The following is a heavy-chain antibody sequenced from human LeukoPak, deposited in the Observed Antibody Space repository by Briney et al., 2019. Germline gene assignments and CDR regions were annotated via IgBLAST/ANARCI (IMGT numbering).Heavy chain of an antibody. CDR2: ISSSSSYI. D-gene: IGHD3-22*01. J-gene: IGHJ4*02. CDR1: GFTFSSYS. V-gene: IGHV3-21*01. Sequence: GGSLRLSCAASGFTFSSYSMNWVRQAPGKGLEWVSSISSSSSYIYYADSVKGRFTISRDNAKNSLYLQMNSLRAEDTAVYYCARDSVGDYDSSGYFDYWGQGTLVTVSS. CDR3: ARDSVGDYDSSGYFDY.